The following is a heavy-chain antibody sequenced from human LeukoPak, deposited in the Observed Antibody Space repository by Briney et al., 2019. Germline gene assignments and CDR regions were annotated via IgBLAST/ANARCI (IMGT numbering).Heavy chain of an antibody. CDR2: ISYDGSNK. Sequence: GGSLRLSCAASGFTFSSYGMHWVRQAPGKGLEWVAVISYDGSNKYYADSVKGRFTISRDNSKNTLYLQTNSLRAEDTAVYYCAKNPDGYNDYWGQGTLVTVSS. V-gene: IGHV3-30*18. CDR3: AKNPDGYNDY. CDR1: GFTFSSYG. J-gene: IGHJ4*02. D-gene: IGHD5-12*01.